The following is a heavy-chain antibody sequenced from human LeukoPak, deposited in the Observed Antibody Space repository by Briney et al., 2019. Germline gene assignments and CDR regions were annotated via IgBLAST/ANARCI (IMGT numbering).Heavy chain of an antibody. CDR1: GGYISSSSYY. CDR2: IYYTGRT. Sequence: SETLSLTCTVSGGYISSSSYYWGWLRQPPGKGLEWIGDIYYTGRTYYNSSLKSRLTVSIDTSKNQFSLNLASLTAADTAVYYCARRRYYDSIGYLDWGQGTLITVSS. CDR3: ARRRYYDSIGYLD. V-gene: IGHV4-39*01. D-gene: IGHD3-22*01. J-gene: IGHJ1*01.